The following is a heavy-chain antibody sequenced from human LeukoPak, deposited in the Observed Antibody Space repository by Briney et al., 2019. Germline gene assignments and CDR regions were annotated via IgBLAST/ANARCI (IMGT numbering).Heavy chain of an antibody. CDR1: GYTFTSYG. V-gene: IGHV1-18*01. J-gene: IGHJ4*02. CDR2: ISAYNGNT. CDR3: ARAGRGYSSSWYEFSDY. D-gene: IGHD6-13*01. Sequence: ASVKVSCKASGYTFTSYGISWVRQASGQGLEWTGWISAYNGNTNYAQKLQGRVTMTTDTSTSTAYMELRSLRSDDTAVYYCARAGRGYSSSWYEFSDYWGQGTLVTVSS.